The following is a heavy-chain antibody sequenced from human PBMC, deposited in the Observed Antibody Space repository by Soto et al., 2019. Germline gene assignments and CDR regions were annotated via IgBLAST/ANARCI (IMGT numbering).Heavy chain of an antibody. J-gene: IGHJ4*02. CDR2: ICGSTI. Sequence: EVPLVESGGGLVQPGGSLTLSCAASGFAFSDYGMMWVRQSPGKGFECISFICGSTIYYADSVKGRFTISRDNAKNSLLLQMNNLGAEDTAVYYCARDRGPMGSVHTMRGDWGQGILVTVSS. CDR3: ARDRGPMGSVHTMRGD. CDR1: GFAFSDYG. V-gene: IGHV3-48*01. D-gene: IGHD3-10*01.